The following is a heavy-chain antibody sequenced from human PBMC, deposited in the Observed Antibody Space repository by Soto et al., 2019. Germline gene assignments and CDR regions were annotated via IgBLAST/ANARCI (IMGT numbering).Heavy chain of an antibody. J-gene: IGHJ6*03. V-gene: IGHV3-21*02. Sequence: EVQLVESGGGLVKPGGSLRLSCAASGFDFSSYSMNWVRQAPGKGLEWVSSINEDSSYIYYAHSLRGRFTISRDNAKESLYLQMNILRDEETAVYYCVRDFGWYFRSGNMHVWGNGATVTVSS. D-gene: IGHD3-10*01. CDR3: VRDFGWYFRSGNMHV. CDR1: GFDFSSYS. CDR2: INEDSSYI.